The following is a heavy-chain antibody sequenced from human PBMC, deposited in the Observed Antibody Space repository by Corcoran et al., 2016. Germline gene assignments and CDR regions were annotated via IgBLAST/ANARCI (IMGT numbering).Heavy chain of an antibody. D-gene: IGHD5-18*01. V-gene: IGHV2-5*02. J-gene: IGHJ4*02. CDR2: IYWADDK. CDR3: AHASDTAIYFDY. CDR1: GFSLSPSGVG. Sequence: QITLKESGPTLVKPTQTLILTCTFSGFSLSPSGVGVGWIRQPPGRALESLALIYWADDKRYTPSLNSRFTVTRDTSKNQVVITMTNMDPVDTATYYCAHASDTAIYFDYWGQGTLVTVSS.